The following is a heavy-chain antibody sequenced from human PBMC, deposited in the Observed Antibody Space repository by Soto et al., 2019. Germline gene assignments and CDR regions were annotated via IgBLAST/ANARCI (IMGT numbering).Heavy chain of an antibody. J-gene: IGHJ4*02. D-gene: IGHD5-12*01. CDR2: INQSGST. Sequence: SETLSLTCAFYGGSFSGYYWSXIRQXPRKGLEWIGEINQSGSTNYNPSLKSRVSISVDTSKRQFSLELSSVTAADTAVYYCATDSGGGFDRFFDSWGQGTLVTVSS. CDR1: GGSFSGYY. CDR3: ATDSGGGFDRFFDS. V-gene: IGHV4-34*01.